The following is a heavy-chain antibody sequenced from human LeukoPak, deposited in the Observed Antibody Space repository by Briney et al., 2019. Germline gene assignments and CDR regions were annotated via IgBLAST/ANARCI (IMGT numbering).Heavy chain of an antibody. CDR2: IRYDGSDK. D-gene: IGHD2-15*01. Sequence: GGSLRLSCAASGFPFSSYGIHWVRQAPGTRPEWVGFIRYDGSDKYYADSAKGRFTISRDNSKNTLYLQMNSLRTEDTAVYYCATLCSYRGGSCSPPRGYSWGQGTLVTVSS. V-gene: IGHV3-30*02. J-gene: IGHJ4*02. CDR3: ATLCSYRGGSCSPPRGYS. CDR1: GFPFSSYG.